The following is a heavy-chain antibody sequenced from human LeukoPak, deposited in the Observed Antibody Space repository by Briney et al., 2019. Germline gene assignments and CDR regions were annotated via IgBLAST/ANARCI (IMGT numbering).Heavy chain of an antibody. CDR1: GYTFAGYY. J-gene: IGHJ4*02. V-gene: IGHV1-2*02. D-gene: IGHD3-22*01. CDR3: ARDLHDSSGYYSLNYFDY. Sequence: GASVKVSCKASGYTFAGYYMHWVRQAPGQGLELMGCINPNSGGTNYAQKLQGRVTMTRDTSISTAYMELSRLRSDDTAVYYCARDLHDSSGYYSLNYFDYWGQGTLVTVSS. CDR2: INPNSGGT.